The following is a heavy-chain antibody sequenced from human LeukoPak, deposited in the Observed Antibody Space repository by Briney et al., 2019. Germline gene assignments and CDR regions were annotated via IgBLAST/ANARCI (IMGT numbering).Heavy chain of an antibody. CDR2: VSGSAGRT. CDR1: GFTFSSFA. V-gene: IGHV3-23*01. D-gene: IGHD1-26*01. CDR3: ARDGSNWIVGYYYYGMDV. Sequence: GGSLRLSCAASGFTFSSFAMTWVRQAPGKGLEWVSTVSGSAGRTDYADSVKGRFTISRDNSKNTLYLQMNSLRAEDTAVYYCARDGSNWIVGYYYYGMDVWGQGTTVTVSS. J-gene: IGHJ6*02.